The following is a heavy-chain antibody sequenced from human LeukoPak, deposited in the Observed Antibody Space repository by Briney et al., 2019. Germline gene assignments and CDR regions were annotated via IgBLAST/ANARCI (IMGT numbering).Heavy chain of an antibody. CDR2: IYFSGST. J-gene: IGHJ4*02. D-gene: IGHD3-10*01. V-gene: IGHV4-61*01. Sequence: SETLSLTCTVSGGSVSTGSYYWSWIRLPPGKGLEWIGYIYFSGSTNYNPSLKGRVTISVDTSKNQFSLKLYSVTAADTAVYFCARVYASGTYPIDYWGQGTRVTVSS. CDR3: ARVYASGTYPIDY. CDR1: GGSVSTGSYY.